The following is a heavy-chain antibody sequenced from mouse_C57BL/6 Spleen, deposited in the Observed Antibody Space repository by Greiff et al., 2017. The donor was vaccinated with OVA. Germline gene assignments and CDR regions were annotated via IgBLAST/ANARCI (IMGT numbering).Heavy chain of an antibody. CDR3: AASTLYYFDY. J-gene: IGHJ2*01. Sequence: EVMLQQSGPELVKPGASVKISCKASGYTFTDYYMNWVKQSHGKSLEWIGDINPNNGGTSYNQKFKGKATLTVDKSSSTAYMELRSLTSEDSAVYYCAASTLYYFDYWGQGTTLTVSS. D-gene: IGHD2-1*01. V-gene: IGHV1-26*01. CDR2: INPNNGGT. CDR1: GYTFTDYY.